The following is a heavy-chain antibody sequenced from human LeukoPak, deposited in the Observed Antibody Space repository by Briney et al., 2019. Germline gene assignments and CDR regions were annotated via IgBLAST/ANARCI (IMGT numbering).Heavy chain of an antibody. Sequence: ASVTLSFTASGYTFTVYYMHWVRQAPGQGQEWMGWINPNSGGTNYAQKFQGRVTMTRDTSISTAYMELSRLRSDDTAVYYCARDTAMDSMDVWGQGTTVTVSS. CDR2: INPNSGGT. V-gene: IGHV1-2*02. CDR1: GYTFTVYY. CDR3: ARDTAMDSMDV. D-gene: IGHD5-18*01. J-gene: IGHJ6*02.